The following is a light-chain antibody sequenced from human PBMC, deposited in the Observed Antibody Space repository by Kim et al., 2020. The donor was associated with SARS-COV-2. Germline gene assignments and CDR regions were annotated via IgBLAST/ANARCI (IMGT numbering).Light chain of an antibody. CDR1: QSVSSN. V-gene: IGKV3-15*01. CDR3: QQYNNWPYT. J-gene: IGKJ2*01. Sequence: SGSPGERATLSCRASQSVSSNLAWYQQKPGQAPRLLIYGASARATGIPARFSGSGSGTEFTLTISSLQSEDFAVYYCQQYNNWPYTFGRGTKLEI. CDR2: GAS.